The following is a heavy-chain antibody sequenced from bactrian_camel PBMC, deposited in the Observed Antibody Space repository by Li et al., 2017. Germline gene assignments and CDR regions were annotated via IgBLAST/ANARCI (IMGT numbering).Heavy chain of an antibody. J-gene: IGHJ6*01. V-gene: IGHV3S53*01. D-gene: IGHD6*01. CDR3: VAGRAEGRWCPVEATTSEFGY. CDR2: ISQARGSA. Sequence: VQLVESGGGSVQAGGSLRLSCAASGYTDSSNYLGWFRLQPGKQREGVAAISQARGSAIYADSVKGRFTISRDNGENTVYLQMHSLKPEDTAMYYCVAGRAEGRWCPVEATTSEFGYRGQGTQVTVS. CDR1: GYTDSSNY.